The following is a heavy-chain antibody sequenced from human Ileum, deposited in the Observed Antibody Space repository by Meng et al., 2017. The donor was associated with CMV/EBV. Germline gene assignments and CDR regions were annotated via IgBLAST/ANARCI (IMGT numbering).Heavy chain of an antibody. CDR2: IKQDGSDT. D-gene: IGHD2-2*01. J-gene: IGHJ4*02. V-gene: IGHV3-7*01. Sequence: GESLKISCATSGFTFSSYWMSWVRQAPGKGLEWVANIKQDGSDTYYVDSVKGRFTISRDSAKNSLYLLMNSLRAEDTAVYYCARGFWDIVIIPASTSTWDYWGQGTVVTVSS. CDR3: ARGFWDIVIIPASTSTWDY. CDR1: GFTFSSYW.